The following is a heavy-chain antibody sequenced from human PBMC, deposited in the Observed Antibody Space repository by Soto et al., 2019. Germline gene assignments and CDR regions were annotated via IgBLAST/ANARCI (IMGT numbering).Heavy chain of an antibody. Sequence: SETLSLTCAVFSGSISSHGHAWSWIRQPPGKGLEWIGYIYYSGTAYYNPSLKSRVTISADRSKNPFSLNLSSVTAADTAIDYCGRATFGVDVCMDVWGQGATVTVSS. CDR2: IYYSGTA. CDR1: SGSISSHGHA. CDR3: GRATFGVDVCMDV. J-gene: IGHJ6*02. D-gene: IGHD3-3*01. V-gene: IGHV4-30-2*01.